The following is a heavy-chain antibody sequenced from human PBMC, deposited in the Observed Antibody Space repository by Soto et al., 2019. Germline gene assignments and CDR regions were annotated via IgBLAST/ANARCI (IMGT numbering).Heavy chain of an antibody. CDR1: GYSFTNYG. CDR2: ISAYNGNT. CDR3: ARDYRPHNAGATLHFKY. V-gene: IGHV1-18*01. J-gene: IGHJ4*02. Sequence: QVQLVQTGAEVRKPGASVKVSCKASGYSFTNYGIIWVRQAPGQGLEWMGWISAYNGNTKFAQKVQGRVTMATDTSTTTAYMELRSLRSDDTAVYYCARDYRPHNAGATLHFKYWGQRSLVTVSS. D-gene: IGHD3-16*02.